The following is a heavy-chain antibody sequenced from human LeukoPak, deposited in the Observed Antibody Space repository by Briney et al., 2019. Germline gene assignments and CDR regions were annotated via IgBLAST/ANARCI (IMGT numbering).Heavy chain of an antibody. Sequence: GGSLRLSCAASGFTFSSYWMSWVRQAPGKGLEWVANINRDGSDKYYVDSVKGRFTISRDNAKNSLYLQMNSLRAEDTAVYYCAREPEGGNVDYWGQGTLVTVSS. J-gene: IGHJ4*02. CDR2: INRDGSDK. CDR1: GFTFSSYW. D-gene: IGHD1-1*01. CDR3: AREPEGGNVDY. V-gene: IGHV3-7*03.